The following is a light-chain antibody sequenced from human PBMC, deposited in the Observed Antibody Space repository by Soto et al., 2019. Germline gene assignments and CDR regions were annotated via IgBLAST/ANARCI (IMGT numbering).Light chain of an antibody. Sequence: EIVLTQSPATLSLSPGERATLSCRASQSVDSYLAWYQQKPGQAPRLLIYDASNRATGVPARFSGSGSGTDFTLTISSLEPEDFAIYYCQQRTAWRSTFGGGTKVEI. V-gene: IGKV3-11*01. CDR2: DAS. CDR3: QQRTAWRST. CDR1: QSVDSY. J-gene: IGKJ4*01.